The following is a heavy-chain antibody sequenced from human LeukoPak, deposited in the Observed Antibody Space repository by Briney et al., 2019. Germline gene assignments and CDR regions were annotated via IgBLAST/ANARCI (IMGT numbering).Heavy chain of an antibody. CDR1: GFTFTSYA. V-gene: IGHV3-23*01. D-gene: IGHD3-16*01. J-gene: IGHJ3*02. CDR2: ISGSGGST. CDR3: AKSLGGVTLNDAFDI. Sequence: GGSLRLSCAASGFTFTSYAMSWVRQAPGKGLEWVSAISGSGGSTYYADSVKGRFTISRDNSKNTLYLQMNSLRAEDTAVYYCAKSLGGVTLNDAFDIWGQGTMVTVSS.